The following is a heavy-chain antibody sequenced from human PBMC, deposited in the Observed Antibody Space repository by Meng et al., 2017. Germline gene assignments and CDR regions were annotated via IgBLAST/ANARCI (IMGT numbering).Heavy chain of an antibody. D-gene: IGHD5-24*01. Sequence: GGSLRLSCAASGFTFSSYGMHWVRQAPGKGLEWVAVIWYDGSNKYYADSVKGRFTISRDDAKNSLYLQMNSLRAEDTAVYYCGEDGYNYDWYFDLWGRGTLVTVSS. V-gene: IGHV3-33*03. CDR2: IWYDGSNK. CDR3: GEDGYNYDWYFDL. J-gene: IGHJ2*01. CDR1: GFTFSSYG.